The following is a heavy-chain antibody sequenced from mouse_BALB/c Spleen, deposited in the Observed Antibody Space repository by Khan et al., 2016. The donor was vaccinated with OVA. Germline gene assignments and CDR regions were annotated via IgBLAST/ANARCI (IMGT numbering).Heavy chain of an antibody. J-gene: IGHJ3*01. Sequence: EVELVESGPGLVKPSQSLSLTCTVTGYSITSDYAWNWIRQFPGNKLEWMGYISYSGSTTYNPSPKSRISITRDTSKNQFFLQLNSVTTEDTATYYCARWFTYWGQGTLVTVSA. CDR2: ISYSGST. CDR3: ARWFTY. V-gene: IGHV3-2*02. CDR1: GYSITSDYA.